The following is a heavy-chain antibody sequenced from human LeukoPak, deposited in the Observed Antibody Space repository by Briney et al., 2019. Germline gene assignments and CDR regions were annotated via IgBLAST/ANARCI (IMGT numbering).Heavy chain of an antibody. CDR2: IYPDDSDT. D-gene: IGHD6-19*01. CDR3: ARGLIAVAADDAFDI. J-gene: IGHJ3*02. V-gene: IGHV5-51*01. Sequence: GESLKISCKGSGYSFTSYWIGWVRQMPGKGLEWMGIIYPDDSDTRYSPSFQGQVTISADKSISTAYLQWSSLKASDTAMYYCARGLIAVAADDAFDIWGQGTMVTVSS. CDR1: GYSFTSYW.